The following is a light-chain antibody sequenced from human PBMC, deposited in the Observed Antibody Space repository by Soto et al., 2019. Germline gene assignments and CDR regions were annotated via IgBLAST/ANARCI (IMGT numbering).Light chain of an antibody. CDR1: QSVSSN. V-gene: IGKV3-15*01. Sequence: EIVMTQSPATLSVSPGERATLSCRASQSVSSNLAWYQQKPGQAHRLLIYGASTRATGIPARFSGSGSGTEFTLTISSLQSEYVAVYYCQQYNNWWTFGQGTKVEIK. CDR2: GAS. J-gene: IGKJ1*01. CDR3: QQYNNWWT.